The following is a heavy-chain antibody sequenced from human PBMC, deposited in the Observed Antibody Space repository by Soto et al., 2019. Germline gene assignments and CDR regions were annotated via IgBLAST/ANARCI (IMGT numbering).Heavy chain of an antibody. CDR2: ISPSVTT. D-gene: IGHD3-10*01. CDR3: ATSLWFGTQPEI. Sequence: QVQLQQWGAGLLKPSETLSLTCAVYGGSFSNNYWTWFRQPPGKGLEGIGEISPSVTTKYIPSLMGRGTLSVDTSRKQFFLKVTSVSAADTAVYYCATSLWFGTQPEIWGPGTLVTVSS. V-gene: IGHV4-34*01. CDR1: GGSFSNNY. J-gene: IGHJ4*02.